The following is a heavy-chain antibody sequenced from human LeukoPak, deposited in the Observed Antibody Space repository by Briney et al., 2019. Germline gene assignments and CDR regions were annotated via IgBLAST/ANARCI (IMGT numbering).Heavy chain of an antibody. V-gene: IGHV3-21*01. CDR1: GFTFSSYS. J-gene: IGHJ4*02. CDR3: ARENSGGSAFDY. CDR2: ISSSSSYI. D-gene: IGHD3-16*01. Sequence: GGSLRLSCAASGFTFSSYSMNWVRQAPGKGLEWVSSISSSSSYIYYADSVKGRFTISRDNAKNSLYLRMNNLRADDTAVYYCARENSGGSAFDYWGQGTLVTVSS.